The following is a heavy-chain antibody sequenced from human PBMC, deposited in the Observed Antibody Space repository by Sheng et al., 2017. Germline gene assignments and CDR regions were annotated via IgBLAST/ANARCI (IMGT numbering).Heavy chain of an antibody. D-gene: IGHD3-22*01. J-gene: IGHJ4*02. CDR2: IYHSGST. CDR1: GYSISSGYY. V-gene: IGHV4-38-2*01. Sequence: QVQLQESGPGLVKPSETLSLTCAVSGYSISSGYYWGWIRQPPGKGLEWIGSIYHSGSTYYNPSLKSRVTISVDTSKNQFSLKLSSVTAADTAVYYCARVHPTTWTYYYDSSRLDQIDYWGQGTLVTVSS. CDR3: ARVHPTTWTYYYDSSRLDQIDY.